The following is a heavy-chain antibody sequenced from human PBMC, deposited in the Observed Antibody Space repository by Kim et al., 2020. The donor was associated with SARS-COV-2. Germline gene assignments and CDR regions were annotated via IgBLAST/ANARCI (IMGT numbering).Heavy chain of an antibody. V-gene: IGHV4-31*03. D-gene: IGHD2-2*01. CDR3: AREFGTDKVVPAAIGAFDI. Sequence: SETLSLTCTVSGGSISSGGYYWSWIRQHPGKGLEWIGYIYYSGSTYYNPSLKSRVTISVDTSKNQFSLKLSSVTAADTAVYYCAREFGTDKVVPAAIGAFDIWGQGTMVTVSS. J-gene: IGHJ3*02. CDR2: IYYSGST. CDR1: GGSISSGGYY.